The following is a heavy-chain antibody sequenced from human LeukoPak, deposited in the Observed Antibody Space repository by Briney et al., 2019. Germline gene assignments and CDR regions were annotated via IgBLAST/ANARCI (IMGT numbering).Heavy chain of an antibody. J-gene: IGHJ4*02. CDR1: GFTFSDYY. CDR2: ISSSGSTI. Sequence: PGRCLRLSCAASGFTFSDYYRSWIRQAPGKGLEWVSYISSSGSTIYYADSVKGRFTISRDNAKNSLYPQMNSLRAEDTAVYYCASFGYSYTFDYWGQGTLVTVSS. D-gene: IGHD5-18*01. V-gene: IGHV3-11*04. CDR3: ASFGYSYTFDY.